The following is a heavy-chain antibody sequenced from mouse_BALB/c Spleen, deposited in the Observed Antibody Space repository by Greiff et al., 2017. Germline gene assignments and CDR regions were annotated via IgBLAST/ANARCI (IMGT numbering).Heavy chain of an antibody. V-gene: IGHV5-12-2*01. CDR2: ISNGGGST. CDR1: GFTFSSYT. J-gene: IGHJ4*01. CDR3: ARHAGGNQYYYAMDY. Sequence: EVKLVESGGGLVQPGGSLKLSCAASGFTFSSYTMSWVRQTPEKRLEWVAYISNGGGSTYYPDTVKGRFTISRDNAKNTLYLQMSSLKSEDTAMYYCARHAGGNQYYYAMDYWGQGTSVTVSS. D-gene: IGHD2-1*01.